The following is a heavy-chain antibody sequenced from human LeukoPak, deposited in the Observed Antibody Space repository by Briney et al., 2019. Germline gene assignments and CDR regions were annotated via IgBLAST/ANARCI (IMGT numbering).Heavy chain of an antibody. J-gene: IGHJ4*02. D-gene: IGHD6-19*01. CDR3: AGVRDSSGWYGGDY. Sequence: SETLSLTCTVSGGSVSSGSYYWSWIRQPPGKGLEWIGYIYYSGSTNYNPSLKSRVTISVDTSKNQFSLKLSSVTAADTAVYYCAGVRDSSGWYGGDYWGQGTLVTVSS. CDR2: IYYSGST. V-gene: IGHV4-61*01. CDR1: GGSVSSGSYY.